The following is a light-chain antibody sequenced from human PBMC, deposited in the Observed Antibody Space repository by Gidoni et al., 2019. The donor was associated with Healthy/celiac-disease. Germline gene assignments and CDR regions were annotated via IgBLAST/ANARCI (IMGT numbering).Light chain of an antibody. J-gene: IGLJ1*01. CDR2: DVS. CDR3: SSYTSSSTGV. CDR1: SSDVGGYNY. Sequence: QSALTQPDSVSASPGKSITISCTVTSSDVGGYNYVSWYQQHPGKAPKLMIYDVSNRPSGVSNRFSGSKSGNTASRTISGLQAEDEADYYCSSYTSSSTGVFGTGTKVTVL. V-gene: IGLV2-14*03.